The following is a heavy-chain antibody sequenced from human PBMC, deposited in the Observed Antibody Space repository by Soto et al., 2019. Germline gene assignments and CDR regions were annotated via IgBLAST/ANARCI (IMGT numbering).Heavy chain of an antibody. J-gene: IGHJ6*02. V-gene: IGHV5-10-1*01. CDR3: ARQKRRDYYYGMDV. CDR2: IDPSDSYT. Sequence: GESLKISCKGSGYSFTSYWISWVRQMPGKGLEWMGRIDPSDSYTNYSPSFQGHVTISADKSIGTAYLQWSSLKASDTAMYYCARQKRRDYYYGMDVWGQGTTVTVPS. CDR1: GYSFTSYW.